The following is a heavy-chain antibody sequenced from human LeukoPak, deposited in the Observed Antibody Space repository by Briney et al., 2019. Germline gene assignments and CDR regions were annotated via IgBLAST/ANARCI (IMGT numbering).Heavy chain of an antibody. CDR2: IYWDDDK. Sequence: SGPTLVKPTQTLTLTCTFSGFSLSTSGVGVGWIRQPPGKALEWLALIYWDDDKRYNPSLKSRLTITKDTSKNQVVLTMTDMDPVDTATYYCARRDYSDIRVYYPFDYWGQGTRVTVSS. V-gene: IGHV2-5*02. D-gene: IGHD3-22*01. J-gene: IGHJ4*02. CDR1: GFSLSTSGVG. CDR3: ARRDYSDIRVYYPFDY.